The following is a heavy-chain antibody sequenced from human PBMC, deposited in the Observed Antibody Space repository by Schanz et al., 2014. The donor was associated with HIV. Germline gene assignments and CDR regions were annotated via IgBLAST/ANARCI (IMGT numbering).Heavy chain of an antibody. CDR3: ASTEVRDLRYLDSSYFDY. D-gene: IGHD3-9*01. Sequence: QVQLQQWGAGLLKPSETLSLTCAVYGSSVTYFYWTWIRQSPGKGLEWIAEVNHSGDTNYNPSLKSRVTISVDPSKNQFPLKLDSVTAADTAVYYCASTEVRDLRYLDSSYFDYWGQGTLVTVSS. CDR2: VNHSGDT. CDR1: GSSVTYFY. J-gene: IGHJ4*02. V-gene: IGHV4-34*02.